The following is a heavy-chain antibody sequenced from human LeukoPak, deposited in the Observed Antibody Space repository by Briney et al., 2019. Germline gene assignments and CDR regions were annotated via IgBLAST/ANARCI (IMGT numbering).Heavy chain of an antibody. CDR1: GYTFTSYG. CDR3: ARSIPVTTSDWFDP. CDR2: ISAYNGNT. Sequence: ASVKVSCMASGYTFTSYGISWVRQARGQGLEWMGWISAYNGNTNYAQKLQGRVTMTTDTSTSTAYMELRSLRTDDTAVYYCARSIPVTTSDWFDPWGQGTLVTVSS. D-gene: IGHD1-1*01. V-gene: IGHV1-18*01. J-gene: IGHJ5*02.